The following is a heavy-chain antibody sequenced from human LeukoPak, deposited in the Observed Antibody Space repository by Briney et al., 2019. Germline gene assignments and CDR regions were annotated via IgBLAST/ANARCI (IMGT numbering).Heavy chain of an antibody. CDR2: IYSAGST. D-gene: IGHD1-26*01. J-gene: IGHJ6*02. CDR3: ARDHIVGATIRNYYYYYGMDV. CDR1: GFTVSSNY. V-gene: IGHV3-53*01. Sequence: GGSLRLSCAASGFTVSSNYMSWVRQAPVKGLEWVSVIYSAGSTYYADSVKGRFTISRDNSKNTLYLQMNSLRAEDTAVYYCARDHIVGATIRNYYYYYGMDVWGQGTTVTVSS.